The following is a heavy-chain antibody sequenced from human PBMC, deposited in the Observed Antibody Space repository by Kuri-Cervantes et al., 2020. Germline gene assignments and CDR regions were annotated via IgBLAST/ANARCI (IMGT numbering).Heavy chain of an antibody. CDR2: IKSKTDGGTT. J-gene: IGHJ4*02. Sequence: GESLKISWGASGFTFSNAWIRWVRQAPGKRLEWVVRIKSKTDGGTTDYAAPVKGRFTISRDDSKNTLYLQMNSLKTEDTAVYYCTTFAYYDSSGYPYYFDYWGQGTLVTVSS. CDR3: TTFAYYDSSGYPYYFDY. V-gene: IGHV3-15*01. CDR1: GFTFSNAW. D-gene: IGHD3-22*01.